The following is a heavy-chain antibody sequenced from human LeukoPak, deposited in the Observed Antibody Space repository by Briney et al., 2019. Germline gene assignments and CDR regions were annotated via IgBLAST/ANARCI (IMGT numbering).Heavy chain of an antibody. Sequence: GGSLGLSCTTSGFTFGDYAMSWFRQAPGKGLEWVGFIRRKAYGGTTEYAASVKGRFTISRDDSKSIAYLQMNSLKTEDTAVYYCTRGAYCGGDCSYYSTDVWGQGTTVTVSS. CDR2: IRRKAYGGTT. CDR3: TRGAYCGGDCSYYSTDV. V-gene: IGHV3-49*03. CDR1: GFTFGDYA. D-gene: IGHD2-21*02. J-gene: IGHJ6*02.